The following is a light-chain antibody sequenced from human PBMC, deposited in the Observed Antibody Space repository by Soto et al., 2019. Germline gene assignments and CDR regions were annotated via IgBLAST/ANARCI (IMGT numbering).Light chain of an antibody. CDR1: SSNIGINT. V-gene: IGLV1-44*01. CDR2: GNN. Sequence: QSVLTQPPSASGTPGQTITISCSGGSSNIGINTVNWYEHLPGTAPRLLIYGNNQRPSGVPDRFSGSKSGTSASLAISGLQPEDEGHYYCATWDDSLDVHVFGTGTKVTVL. CDR3: ATWDDSLDVHV. J-gene: IGLJ1*01.